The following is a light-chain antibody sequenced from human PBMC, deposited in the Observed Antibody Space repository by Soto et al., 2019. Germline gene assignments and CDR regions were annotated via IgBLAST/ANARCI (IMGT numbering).Light chain of an antibody. CDR1: QSVSSN. Sequence: EVVMTQSPATLSVSPGERATLSYRASQSVSSNLAWYQQKPCQAPRLLIYGASIRATGIPARFSGSGSGTEFSLTINSLQSEDFAVYYCHQYNDWPLTFGQGTKVDIK. J-gene: IGKJ1*01. CDR2: GAS. V-gene: IGKV3-15*01. CDR3: HQYNDWPLT.